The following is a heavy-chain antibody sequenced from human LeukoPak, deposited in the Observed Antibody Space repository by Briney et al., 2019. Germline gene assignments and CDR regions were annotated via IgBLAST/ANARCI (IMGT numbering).Heavy chain of an antibody. CDR2: IYYSGST. D-gene: IGHD6-19*01. V-gene: IGHV4-39*01. Sequence: SETLSLTCTVSGGSISSSSYYWGWTRQPPGKGLEWIGSIYYSGSTYYNPSLKSRVTISVDTSKNQFSLKLSSVTAADTAVYYCARHSSGWYYFDYWGQGTLVTVSS. J-gene: IGHJ4*02. CDR3: ARHSSGWYYFDY. CDR1: GGSISSSSYY.